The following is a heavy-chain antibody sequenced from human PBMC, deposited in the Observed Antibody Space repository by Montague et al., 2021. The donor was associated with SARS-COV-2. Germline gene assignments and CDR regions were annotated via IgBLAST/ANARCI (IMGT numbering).Heavy chain of an antibody. CDR3: ARGFTTGFYPYWFDL. CDR2: IFKSGTA. Sequence: TLSLTCTVSGDSINTGNFYWSWIRQPAGKQLEWIGRIFKSGTANYNPPLMGRVTITMDTSKNEFSLKLRYVTAADTAMYFCARGFTTGFYPYWFDLWGQGALVTVSS. J-gene: IGHJ5*02. D-gene: IGHD1-1*01. CDR1: GDSINTGNFY. V-gene: IGHV4-61*02.